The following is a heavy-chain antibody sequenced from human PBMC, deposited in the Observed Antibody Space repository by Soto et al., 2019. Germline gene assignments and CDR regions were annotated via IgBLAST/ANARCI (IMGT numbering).Heavy chain of an antibody. Sequence: GGSLRLSCAASGFTFSSYAMSWVRQAPGKGLEWVSAISGSGGSTYYAGSVKGRFTISRDNSKNTLYLQMNSLRAEDTAVYYCANNHDYGGNSENWFDPWGQGTLVTVSS. J-gene: IGHJ5*02. CDR3: ANNHDYGGNSENWFDP. CDR1: GFTFSSYA. CDR2: ISGSGGST. V-gene: IGHV3-23*01. D-gene: IGHD4-17*01.